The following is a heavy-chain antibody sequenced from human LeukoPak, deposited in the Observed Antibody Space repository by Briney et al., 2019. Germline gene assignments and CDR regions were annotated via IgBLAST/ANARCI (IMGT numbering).Heavy chain of an antibody. D-gene: IGHD5-18*01. CDR1: GGTFSSYA. J-gene: IGHJ6*03. CDR2: IIPIFGTA. V-gene: IGHV1-69*05. CDR3: ASGIRDYYYYYYMDV. Sequence: ASVKVSCKASGGTFSSYAISWVRQAPGQGLEWMGGIIPIFGTANYAQKFQGRVTITTDESTSTAYMELSSLRYEDTAVYYCASGIRDYYYYYYMDVWGKGTTVTVSS.